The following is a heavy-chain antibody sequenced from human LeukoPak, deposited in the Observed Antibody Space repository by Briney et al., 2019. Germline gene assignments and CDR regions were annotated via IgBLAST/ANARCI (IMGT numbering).Heavy chain of an antibody. J-gene: IGHJ1*01. CDR1: GGSITNYY. CDR3: ARHNSGSGSILGN. V-gene: IGHV4-59*08. D-gene: IGHD3-10*01. Sequence: SETLSLTCTVSGGSITNYYWSWIPQPPGKGLEWIGYISYSGSTNYNPSLKSRVTISVDTSKNQFSLKLNSVTAADTAVYYCARHNSGSGSILGNWGQGTLVTVSS. CDR2: ISYSGST.